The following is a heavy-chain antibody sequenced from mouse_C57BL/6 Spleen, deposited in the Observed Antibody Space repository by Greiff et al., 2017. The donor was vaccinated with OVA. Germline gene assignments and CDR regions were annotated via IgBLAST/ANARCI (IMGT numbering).Heavy chain of an antibody. CDR2: IYPGDGDT. J-gene: IGHJ2*01. V-gene: IGHV1-82*01. CDR1: GYAFSSSW. Sequence: VKVVESGPELVKPGASVKISCKASGYAFSSSWMNWVKQRPGKGLEWIGRIYPGDGDTNYNGKFKGKATLTADKSSSTAYMQLSSLTSEDSAVYFCARPGGYWGQGTTLTVSS. CDR3: ARPGGY.